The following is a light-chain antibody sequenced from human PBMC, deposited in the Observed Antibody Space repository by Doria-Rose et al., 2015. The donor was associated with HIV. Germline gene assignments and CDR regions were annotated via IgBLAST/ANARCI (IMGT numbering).Light chain of an antibody. CDR2: DGS. Sequence: TQSPGTLSLSPGERATPSCRASQSFSSTYLDWYQQKPCHAPSLLIYDGSTRATGIPDRFSASGSGTDFTLTISRLEPEDFALYYCHQYGTSWTFGQGTKVEI. CDR3: HQYGTSWT. CDR1: QSFSSTY. V-gene: IGKV3-20*01. J-gene: IGKJ1*01.